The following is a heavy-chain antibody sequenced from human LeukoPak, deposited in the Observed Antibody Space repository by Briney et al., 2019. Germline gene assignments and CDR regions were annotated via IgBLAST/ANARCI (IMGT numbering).Heavy chain of an antibody. CDR2: IYYSGST. Sequence: SETLSLTCTVSGGSISSYYWSWIRQPPGKGLEWIGYIYYSGSTNYNPSLKSRVTISVDTSKSQFSLKLSSVTAADTAVYYCARVHTQDLGYCSGGSSYGFDYWGQGTLVTVSS. CDR3: ARVHTQDLGYCSGGSSYGFDY. CDR1: GGSISSYY. V-gene: IGHV4-59*01. J-gene: IGHJ4*02. D-gene: IGHD2-15*01.